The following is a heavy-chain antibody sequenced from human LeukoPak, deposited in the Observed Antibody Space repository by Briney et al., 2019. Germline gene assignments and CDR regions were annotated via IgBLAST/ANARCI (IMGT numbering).Heavy chain of an antibody. V-gene: IGHV4-31*02. Sequence: LRLSCAASGFTFSSYAMSWVRQAPGKGLEWIGYIYYSGSTYYNPSLKSRVTISVDTSKNQFSLKLSSVTAADTAVYYCARHGDYGAATFDYWGQGTLVTVSS. CDR1: GFTFSSYA. CDR3: ARHGDYGAATFDY. D-gene: IGHD4-17*01. J-gene: IGHJ4*02. CDR2: IYYSGST.